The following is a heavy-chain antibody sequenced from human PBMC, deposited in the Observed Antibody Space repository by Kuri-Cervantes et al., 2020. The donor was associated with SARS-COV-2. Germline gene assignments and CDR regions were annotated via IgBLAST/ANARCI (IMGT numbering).Heavy chain of an antibody. CDR1: GFTFSSYG. Sequence: GGSLRLSCAASGFTFSSYGMHWVRQAPGKGLEWVSSISSSSSYIYYADSVKGRFTISRDNAKNSLYLQMNSLRAEDTAVYYCAKLVVVISGGFDYWGQGTLVTVSS. CDR3: AKLVVVISGGFDY. D-gene: IGHD3-22*01. CDR2: ISSSSSYI. J-gene: IGHJ4*02. V-gene: IGHV3-21*04.